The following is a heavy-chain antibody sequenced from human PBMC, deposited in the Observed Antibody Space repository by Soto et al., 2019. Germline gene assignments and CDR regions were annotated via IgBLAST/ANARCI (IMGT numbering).Heavy chain of an antibody. CDR3: ARDRTVTTGEDGMDV. CDR1: GYTFTSYG. V-gene: IGHV1-18*01. D-gene: IGHD4-17*01. CDR2: ISAYNGNT. J-gene: IGHJ6*02. Sequence: ASVKVSCKASGYTFTSYGISWVRQAPGQGLEWMGWISAYNGNTNYAQKLQGRVTMTTDTSTSTAYMELRSLRSGDTAVYYCARDRTVTTGEDGMDVWGQGTTVTVSS.